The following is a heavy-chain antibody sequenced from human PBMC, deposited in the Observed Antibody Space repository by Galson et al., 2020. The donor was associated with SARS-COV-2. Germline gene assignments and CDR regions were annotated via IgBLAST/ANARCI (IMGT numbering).Heavy chain of an antibody. J-gene: IGHJ4*02. D-gene: IGHD3-16*01. CDR2: IGTAGET. CDR3: VRRSFSYGGFDL. V-gene: IGHV3-13*01. Sequence: GESLKISCAASGFTFSRYDMHWVRQQRGKGLEWVSAIGTAGETYYPDSVKGRLIISRESGKNSLYLQMNSLRAGDTAVYYCVRRSFSYGGFDLWGQGTLVTVSS. CDR1: GFTFSRYD.